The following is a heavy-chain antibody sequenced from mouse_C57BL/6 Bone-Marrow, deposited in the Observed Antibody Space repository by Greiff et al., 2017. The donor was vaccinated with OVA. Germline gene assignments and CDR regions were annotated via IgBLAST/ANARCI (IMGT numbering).Heavy chain of an antibody. V-gene: IGHV1-63*01. CDR1: GYTFTNYW. D-gene: IGHD2-5*01. CDR3: ARKDSNYWYFDV. J-gene: IGHJ1*03. CDR2: IYPGGGYT. Sequence: QVQLKESGAELVRPGTSVKMSCKASGYTFTNYWIGWAKQRPGHGLEWIGDIYPGGGYTNYNEKFKGKATLTADKSSSTAYMQFSSLTSEDSAIYYCARKDSNYWYFDVWGTGTTVTVSS.